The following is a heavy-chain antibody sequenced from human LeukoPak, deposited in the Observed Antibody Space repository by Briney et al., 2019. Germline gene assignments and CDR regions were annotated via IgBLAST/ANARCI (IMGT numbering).Heavy chain of an antibody. V-gene: IGHV1-2*02. J-gene: IGHJ5*02. CDR3: AQALSQDLFKWFDP. Sequence: AASLWLSCKTTGDIFTGHNVHWGRHAPGQGLEWLGWINLHIGDTNYAQASQGRVAMTRDTSINTAYMELGRLTPADTAVYYCAQALSQDLFKWFDPWGQGTLVTVSS. D-gene: IGHD2-15*01. CDR2: INLHIGDT. CDR1: GDIFTGHN.